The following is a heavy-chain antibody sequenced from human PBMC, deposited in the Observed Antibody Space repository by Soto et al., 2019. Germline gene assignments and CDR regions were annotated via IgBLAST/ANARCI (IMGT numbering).Heavy chain of an antibody. CDR1: GGSISSSSYY. CDR3: ARHLPRITMVRGDYYFDY. D-gene: IGHD3-10*01. J-gene: IGHJ4*02. CDR2: IYYSGST. Sequence: PSETLSLTCTVSGGSISSSSYYWGWIRQPPGKGLEWIGSIYYSGSTYYNPSLKSRVTISVDTSKNQFSLKLSSVTAADTAVYYCARHLPRITMVRGDYYFDYWGQGTLVTVSS. V-gene: IGHV4-39*01.